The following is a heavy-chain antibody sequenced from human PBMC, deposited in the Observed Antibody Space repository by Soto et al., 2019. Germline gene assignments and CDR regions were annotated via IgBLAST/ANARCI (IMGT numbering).Heavy chain of an antibody. CDR1: GYTFTNYG. CDR3: ARDKGSSGPYYFDY. CDR2: ISAYNRNT. J-gene: IGHJ4*02. Sequence: ASVKVSCKDSGYTFTNYGVSWVRQAPGQGLEWMGWISAYNRNTNYAQKLQGRVTMTTDTSTSTAYMELRSLRSDDTATYYCARDKGSSGPYYFDYWGQGTLVTVSS. V-gene: IGHV1-18*01. D-gene: IGHD3-22*01.